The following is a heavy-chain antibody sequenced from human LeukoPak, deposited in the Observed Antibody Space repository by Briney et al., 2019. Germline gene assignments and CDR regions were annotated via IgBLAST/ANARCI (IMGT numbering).Heavy chain of an antibody. Sequence: SETLSLTCTVSGGSISSSSYYWGWIRQPPGKGLEWIGSIYYSGSTYYNPSLKGRVTISVDTSKNQFSLKLSSVTAADTAVYYCAMDSSGYYLWSYWGQGTLVTVSS. CDR1: GGSISSSSYY. V-gene: IGHV4-39*07. CDR2: IYYSGST. D-gene: IGHD3-22*01. J-gene: IGHJ4*02. CDR3: AMDSSGYYLWSY.